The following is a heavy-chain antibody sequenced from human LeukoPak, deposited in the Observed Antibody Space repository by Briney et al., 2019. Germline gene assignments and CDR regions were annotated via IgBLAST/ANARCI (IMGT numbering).Heavy chain of an antibody. V-gene: IGHV1-2*06. Sequence: ASVKVSCKASGYIFTGYYIHWVRQAPGQGLEWMGRINPNSGDTNYAQKFQGRVTMTRDTSISTAYMELSRLRSDDTAVFYCARGSSTGWNFGYWGQGTLVTVSS. CDR2: INPNSGDT. CDR1: GYIFTGYY. CDR3: ARGSSTGWNFGY. J-gene: IGHJ4*02. D-gene: IGHD6-19*01.